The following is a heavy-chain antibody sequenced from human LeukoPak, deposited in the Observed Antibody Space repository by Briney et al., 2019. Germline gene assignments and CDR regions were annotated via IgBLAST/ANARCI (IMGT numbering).Heavy chain of an antibody. V-gene: IGHV3-48*03. CDR1: GFTFSSYE. D-gene: IGHD3-22*01. Sequence: GGSLRLSCAASGFTFSSYEMNWVRQAPGKGLERVSYISSCGSTIYYADAVKGPFTISRDNANNSLYLQMNSLRAEDTAVYYCARDRLPYYYDSSGFYSYYGMDVWGQGTTVTVSS. CDR2: ISSCGSTI. CDR3: ARDRLPYYYDSSGFYSYYGMDV. J-gene: IGHJ6*02.